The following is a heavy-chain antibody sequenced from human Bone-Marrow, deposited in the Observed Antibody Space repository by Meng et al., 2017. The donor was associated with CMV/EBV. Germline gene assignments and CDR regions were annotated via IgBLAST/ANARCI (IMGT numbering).Heavy chain of an antibody. D-gene: IGHD3-9*01. V-gene: IGHV4-39*07. Sequence: QLQLQGSGPGLVKPSETLSLTCTVSGGSISSTGYYWAWIRQPPGKGLEWIASIYYTGTTYYDPSLKSRVTISIDTSKNQFSLKLNSVTAADTAVYNCARTATTGYYPIWGQGTVVTVSS. CDR3: ARTATTGYYPI. CDR1: GGSISSTGYY. CDR2: IYYTGTT. J-gene: IGHJ3*02.